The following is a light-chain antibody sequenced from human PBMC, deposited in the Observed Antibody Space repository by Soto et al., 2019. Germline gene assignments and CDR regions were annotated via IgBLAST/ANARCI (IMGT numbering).Light chain of an antibody. CDR3: SSYTTSSTLYV. J-gene: IGLJ1*01. CDR1: SSDVGVYNY. V-gene: IGLV2-14*01. Sequence: QSALTQPASVSGSPGQSITISCTGTSSDVGVYNYVSWYQHHPGKAPKLMIYEVSNRPSGVSNRFSGSKSGNTASLTISGLQAEDEADYYCSSYTTSSTLYVFGTGTKLTVL. CDR2: EVS.